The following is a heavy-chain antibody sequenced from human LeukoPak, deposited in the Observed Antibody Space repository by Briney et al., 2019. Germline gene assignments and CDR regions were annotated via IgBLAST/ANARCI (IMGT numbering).Heavy chain of an antibody. CDR3: ARDSAGPTFDY. D-gene: IGHD6-19*01. J-gene: IGHJ4*02. V-gene: IGHV3-21*01. Sequence: GGSLRLSCAASGFTFSSYSMNWVRQAPGKGLEWVSSISSSSSYIYYADSVKGRFTISRDNAKNSLHLQMNSLRAEDTAVYYCARDSAGPTFDYWGQGTLVTVSS. CDR2: ISSSSSYI. CDR1: GFTFSSYS.